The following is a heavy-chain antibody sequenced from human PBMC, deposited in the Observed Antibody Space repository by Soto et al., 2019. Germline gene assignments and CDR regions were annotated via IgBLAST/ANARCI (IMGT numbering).Heavy chain of an antibody. CDR1: GDSVSSNRSS. CDR2: TYSRSKWYN. V-gene: IGHV6-1*01. Sequence: SQTLSLTCAISGDSVSSNRSSWNWIRQSPSRGLEWLGRTYSRSKWYNDYAVSVKSRITINPDTSKNQFSLQLNSVTPEDTAVYYCARSSYYYDAFDIWGQGTMVNVSS. D-gene: IGHD3-10*01. J-gene: IGHJ3*02. CDR3: ARSSYYYDAFDI.